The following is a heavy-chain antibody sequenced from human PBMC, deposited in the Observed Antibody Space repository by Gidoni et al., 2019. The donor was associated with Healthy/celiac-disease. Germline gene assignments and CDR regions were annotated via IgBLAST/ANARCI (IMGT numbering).Heavy chain of an antibody. V-gene: IGHV1-46*01. D-gene: IGHD3-3*01. CDR3: ARTNLRSTIFGVVIDYYYGMDV. CDR1: GYTFTSYY. CDR2: INPSGGST. J-gene: IGHJ6*02. Sequence: QVQLVQSGAEVKKPGASVKVSCKASGYTFTSYYMHWLRQAPGQGLEWMGIINPSGGSTSYGQKFQGRVTMTRDTSTSTVYMELSSLRSEDTAVYYCARTNLRSTIFGVVIDYYYGMDVWGQGTTVTVSS.